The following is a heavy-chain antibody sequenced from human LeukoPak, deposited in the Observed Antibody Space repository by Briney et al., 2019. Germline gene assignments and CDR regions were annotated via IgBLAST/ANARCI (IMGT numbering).Heavy chain of an antibody. CDR3: ARDGSGSDFSLDY. Sequence: PGGSLRLSCVASGFNLRHYYMSWVRQAPGKGLEWVADIRPDGSDIYNVDSVRGRFTISRDNTKNSVFLQMNSLKDEDTAVYYCARDGSGSDFSLDYWGPGTLVTVSS. J-gene: IGHJ4*02. CDR2: IRPDGSDI. V-gene: IGHV3-7*04. CDR1: GFNLRHYY. D-gene: IGHD3-10*01.